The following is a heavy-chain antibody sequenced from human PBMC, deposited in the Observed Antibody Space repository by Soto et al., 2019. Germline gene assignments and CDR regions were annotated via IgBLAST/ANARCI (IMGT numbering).Heavy chain of an antibody. J-gene: IGHJ6*02. CDR1: GFTFSSYG. Sequence: GGSLRLSCAASGFTFSSYGMHWVRQAPGKGLEWVAVISYDGNNKYYAASVKGRFTISRDNSKNTLYLQMNSLRTEDTAVYYCAKDGFSGNSNLYYAMDVWGQGTTVTVSS. V-gene: IGHV3-30*18. CDR2: ISYDGNNK. D-gene: IGHD2-21*02. CDR3: AKDGFSGNSNLYYAMDV.